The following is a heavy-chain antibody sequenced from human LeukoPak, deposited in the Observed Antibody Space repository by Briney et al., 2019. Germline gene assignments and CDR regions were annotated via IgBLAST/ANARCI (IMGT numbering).Heavy chain of an antibody. D-gene: IGHD2-21*01. CDR3: ARAISYYYYYMDV. J-gene: IGHJ6*03. Sequence: SETLSLTCTVSGGSISSSSYYWGWIRQPPGKGLEWIGSIYYSGSTYYNPSLKSRVTISRDTSKNQFSLRLSSVTAADTAVYYCARAISYYYYYMDVWGKGTTVTVSS. V-gene: IGHV4-39*07. CDR2: IYYSGST. CDR1: GGSISSSSYY.